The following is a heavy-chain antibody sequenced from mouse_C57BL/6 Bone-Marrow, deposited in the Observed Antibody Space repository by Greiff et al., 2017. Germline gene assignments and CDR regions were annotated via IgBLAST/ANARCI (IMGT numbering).Heavy chain of an antibody. CDR3: TFLYYGSSFDV. CDR1: GFNIKDDY. J-gene: IGHJ1*03. V-gene: IGHV14-4*01. Sequence: EVQLQQSGAELVRPGASVKLSCPASGFNIKDDYMHWVKQRPEQGLEWIGWIDPENGDTEYASKFQGKAPITADPSSNTAYLQLSSLTSEDTAVDYCTFLYYGSSFDVWGTGTTVTVSS. CDR2: IDPENGDT. D-gene: IGHD1-1*01.